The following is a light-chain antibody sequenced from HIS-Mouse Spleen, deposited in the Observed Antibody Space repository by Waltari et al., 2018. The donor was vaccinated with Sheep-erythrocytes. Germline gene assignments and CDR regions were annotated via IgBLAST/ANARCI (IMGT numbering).Light chain of an antibody. V-gene: IGLV3-1*01. J-gene: IGLJ2*01. CDR2: QDT. CDR1: NLGDKY. CDR3: QAWDSSIVV. Sequence: SSELTQPPSVSVSPGQTASITCSGENLGDKYACWYQQKPGQSPVLVIYQDTKRPSGIPERFSGSNSGNTATLTISGTQAMDEADYYCQAWDSSIVVFGGGTKLTVL.